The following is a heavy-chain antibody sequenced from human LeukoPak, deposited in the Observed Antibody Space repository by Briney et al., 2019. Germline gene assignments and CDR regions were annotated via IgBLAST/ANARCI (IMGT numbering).Heavy chain of an antibody. CDR2: FDPEDGET. CDR3: ATAPRIAVAHNWFDP. D-gene: IGHD6-19*01. J-gene: IGHJ5*02. Sequence: RASVKVSCKVSGYTLTELSMHWLRQAPGKGLEWMGGFDPEDGETIYAQKFQGRVTMTEDTSTDTAYMELSSLRSEDTAVYYCATAPRIAVAHNWFDPWGQGTLVTVSS. V-gene: IGHV1-24*01. CDR1: GYTLTELS.